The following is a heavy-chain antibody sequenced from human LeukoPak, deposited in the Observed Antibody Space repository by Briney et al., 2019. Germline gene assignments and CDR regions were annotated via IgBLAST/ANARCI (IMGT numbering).Heavy chain of an antibody. J-gene: IGHJ6*02. D-gene: IGHD6-13*01. CDR1: GFTVSSNY. Sequence: GGSLRLSCAASGFTVSSNYMSWVRQAPGKGLEWVSVIYSGGSTYYADSVKGRFIISRDNSKNTLYLQMNSLRAEDTAVYYCARYSSSSRGMDVWGQGTTVTVSS. CDR3: ARYSSSSRGMDV. CDR2: IYSGGST. V-gene: IGHV3-53*01.